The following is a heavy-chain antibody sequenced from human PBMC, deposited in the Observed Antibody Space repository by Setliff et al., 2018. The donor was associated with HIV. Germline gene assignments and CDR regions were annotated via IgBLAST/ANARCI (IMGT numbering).Heavy chain of an antibody. J-gene: IGHJ4*02. V-gene: IGHV4-4*08. CDR1: SGSISTHY. CDR3: ASGREAVAGALHFDY. Sequence: SETLSLTCTVSSGSISTHYWSWIRQPPGKGLEWIGYIYTSGSTKYNPSLKSRVTISLDSSKNQFSLKLSSVTAADTAVYYCASGREAVAGALHFDYWGQGTLVTVSS. D-gene: IGHD6-19*01. CDR2: IYTSGST.